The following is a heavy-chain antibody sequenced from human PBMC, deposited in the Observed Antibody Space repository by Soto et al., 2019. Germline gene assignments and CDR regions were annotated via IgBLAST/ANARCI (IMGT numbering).Heavy chain of an antibody. D-gene: IGHD6-19*01. V-gene: IGHV4-34*01. CDR3: ARMMDIAVAGTGNFDY. CDR2: INHSGST. CDR1: GGSFSGYY. J-gene: IGHJ4*02. Sequence: QMQLQQWGAGLLKPSETLSLTCAVYGGSFSGYYWCWIRQPPGKGLEWVGEINHSGSTNYNPSLKNRVTISVDTSKNQFSLKLSSVTAADTAVYYCARMMDIAVAGTGNFDYWGQGTLVTVSS.